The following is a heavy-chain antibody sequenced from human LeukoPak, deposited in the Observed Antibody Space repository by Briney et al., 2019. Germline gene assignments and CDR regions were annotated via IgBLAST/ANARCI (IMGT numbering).Heavy chain of an antibody. CDR1: GVSISSSNW. CDR2: TYYSGST. D-gene: IGHD2-15*01. V-gene: IGHV4-4*02. CDR3: ARELGYCSGDSCSFYYYIDV. Sequence: SGTLSLTCAVSGVSISSSNWWSWVRQPPGKGLEWIGSTYYSGSTYYNPSLKSRVTISVDTSKNQFPLKLSSVTAADTAVYYCARELGYCSGDSCSFYYYIDVWGKGTTVTISS. J-gene: IGHJ6*03.